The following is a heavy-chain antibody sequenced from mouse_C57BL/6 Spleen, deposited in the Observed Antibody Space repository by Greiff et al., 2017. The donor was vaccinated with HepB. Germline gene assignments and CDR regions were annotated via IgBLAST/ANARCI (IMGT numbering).Heavy chain of an antibody. CDR1: GYTFTSYW. CDR2: IYPGSGST. CDR3: AREEYYGRTFDY. Sequence: QVHVKQPGAELVKPGASVKMSCKASGYTFTSYWITWVKQRPGQGLEWIGDIYPGSGSTNHNEKFKSKATLTVDTSSSTAYMQLSSLTSEDSAVYYCAREEYYGRTFDYWGQGTTLTVSS. V-gene: IGHV1-55*01. J-gene: IGHJ2*01. D-gene: IGHD1-1*01.